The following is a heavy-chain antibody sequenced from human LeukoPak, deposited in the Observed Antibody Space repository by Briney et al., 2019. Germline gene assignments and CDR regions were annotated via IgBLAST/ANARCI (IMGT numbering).Heavy chain of an antibody. CDR1: GFTFSSYS. D-gene: IGHD3-22*01. CDR2: ISSSSSYI. CDR3: ARGVPYYYDSSGYSRLDY. V-gene: IGHV3-21*01. J-gene: IGHJ4*02. Sequence: GGSLRLSCAASGFTFSSYSMNWVRQAPGKGLEWVSSISSSSSYIYYADSVKGRFTISRDNAKNSLYLQMNSLRAEDTAVYYCARGVPYYYDSSGYSRLDYWGQGTLVTVSS.